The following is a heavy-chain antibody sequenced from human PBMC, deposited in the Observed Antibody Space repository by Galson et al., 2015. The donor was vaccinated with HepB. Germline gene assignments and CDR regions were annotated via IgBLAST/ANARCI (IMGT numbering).Heavy chain of an antibody. D-gene: IGHD3-10*01. CDR2: ISYDGSNK. Sequence: SLRLSCAASGFTFSSYGMHWVRQAPGKGLEWVAVISYDGSNKYYADSVKGRFTISRDNSKNTLYLQMNSLRAEDTAVYYCAKEARGGWFDPWGQGTLVTVSS. V-gene: IGHV3-30*18. CDR3: AKEARGGWFDP. CDR1: GFTFSSYG. J-gene: IGHJ5*02.